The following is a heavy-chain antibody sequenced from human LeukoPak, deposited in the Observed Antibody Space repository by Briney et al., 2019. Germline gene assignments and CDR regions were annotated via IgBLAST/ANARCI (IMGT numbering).Heavy chain of an antibody. V-gene: IGHV5-51*01. CDR3: ARHVGVSPYYGSGSQLDRFDY. D-gene: IGHD3-10*01. CDR1: GYSFTIYW. J-gene: IGHJ4*02. Sequence: GESLKISCKGSGYSFTIYWIGWVRQMPGKGLEWMGIIYPGDSDTRYSPSFQGQVTISADKSISTAYLQWSSLKASDTAMYYCARHVGVSPYYGSGSQLDRFDYWGQGTLVTVSS. CDR2: IYPGDSDT.